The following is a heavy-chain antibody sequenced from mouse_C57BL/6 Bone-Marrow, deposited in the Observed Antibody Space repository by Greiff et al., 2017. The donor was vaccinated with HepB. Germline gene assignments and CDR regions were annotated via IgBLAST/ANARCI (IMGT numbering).Heavy chain of an antibody. Sequence: EVQLQQSGAELVRPGASVKLSCTASGFNIKDDYMHWVKQRPEQGLEWIGWIDPENGDTEYASKFQGKATITAYTSSNTAYLQLSSLTSEDTAVYYCTKLLWEMDYCGQGTSVTVSS. D-gene: IGHD2-1*01. V-gene: IGHV14-4*01. J-gene: IGHJ4*01. CDR3: TKLLWEMDY. CDR1: GFNIKDDY. CDR2: IDPENGDT.